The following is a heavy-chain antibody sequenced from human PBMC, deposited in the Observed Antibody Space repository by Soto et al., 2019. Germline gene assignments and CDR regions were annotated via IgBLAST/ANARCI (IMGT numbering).Heavy chain of an antibody. CDR3: ASDIDWNVDY. D-gene: IGHD3-9*01. Sequence: ASVKVSCKASGYTFSSYGITWVRQAPGQGLEWMGWINIYNGHTNYAQNLRDRVTVTADTSTSTSYMELRSLRSDDTAVYYCASDIDWNVDYWGQGILVTVSS. CDR1: GYTFSSYG. CDR2: INIYNGHT. J-gene: IGHJ4*02. V-gene: IGHV1-18*01.